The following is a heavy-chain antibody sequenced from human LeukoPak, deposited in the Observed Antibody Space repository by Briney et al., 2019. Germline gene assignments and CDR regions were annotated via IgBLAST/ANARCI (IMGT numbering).Heavy chain of an antibody. V-gene: IGHV3-72*01. CDR2: SRNKASSYTT. CDR3: GRIAINANGGMVV. D-gene: IGHD1-1*01. CDR1: GFKFSDHY. Sequence: PGVSQRLSCAASGFKFSDHYIDWVRQAPGKGLEWVGRSRNKASSYTTEYAASMDGRFTISSDVSESSLYLQMNSLRTEETAVYYCGRIAINANGGMVVWGQGTTVTVSS. J-gene: IGHJ6*02.